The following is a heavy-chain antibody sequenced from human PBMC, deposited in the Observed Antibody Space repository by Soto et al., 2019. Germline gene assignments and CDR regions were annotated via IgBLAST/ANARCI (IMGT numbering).Heavy chain of an antibody. CDR3: SKDVAPYGRGEIGAYGTDV. D-gene: IGHD3-10*02. CDR1: GFTFNSYG. J-gene: IGHJ6*02. Sequence: PGGSLRLSCVASGFTFNSYGIHWVRQAPGKGLEWMAVISYDGSTKYYADSVEGRFTIPRDNSKNTLYLQMNSVRPEDTAVYYFSKDVAPYGRGEIGAYGTDVWGQGTTVTVSS. CDR2: ISYDGSTK. V-gene: IGHV3-30*18.